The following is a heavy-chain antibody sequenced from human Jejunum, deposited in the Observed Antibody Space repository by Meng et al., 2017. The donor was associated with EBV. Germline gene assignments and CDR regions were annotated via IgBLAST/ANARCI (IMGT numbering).Heavy chain of an antibody. CDR1: GFKLNGAW. CDR3: TTVYDSPDHDGH. V-gene: IGHV3-15*01. Sequence: DVQLVDAXGGLARPXXSLXXXXXGSGFKLNGAWMNWVRQSQGKVLEWVGRIHSKNDGGATDYAASVKDRFSLSRDDSKNTLYLQMNSLKTKDTAMYYCTTVYDSPDHDGHWGQGPRVTVYS. J-gene: IGHJ4*02. D-gene: IGHD3-22*01. CDR2: IHSKNDGGAT.